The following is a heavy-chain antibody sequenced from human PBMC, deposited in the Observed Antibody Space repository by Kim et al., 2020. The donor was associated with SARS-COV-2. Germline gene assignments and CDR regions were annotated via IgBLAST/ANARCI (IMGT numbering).Heavy chain of an antibody. CDR1: GFTSSNYV. Sequence: GGSLRLSCSASGFTSSNYVMHWVRRAPGKGLEYVSTISSNGDSTYYADSVRGRFTISRDNSKNTLSLQMSSLRTEDTAVYYCVRRKDYDGKGVTGGMDVWGQGTTVTVSS. CDR2: ISSNGDST. D-gene: IGHD4-17*01. V-gene: IGHV3-64D*09. CDR3: VRRKDYDGKGVTGGMDV. J-gene: IGHJ6*02.